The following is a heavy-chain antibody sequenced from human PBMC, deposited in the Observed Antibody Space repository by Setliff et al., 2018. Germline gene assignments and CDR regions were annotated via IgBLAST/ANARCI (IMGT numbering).Heavy chain of an antibody. Sequence: GVLRLSCTASGFTFGDYAMSWVRQAPGKGLEWVGFIRSKAYGGTTEYAASVKGRFTISRDDSKSIAYLQMNSLKTEDTAVYYCTYYCSSTSCYRDLDWFDPWGQGTLVTVSS. CDR1: GFTFGDYA. J-gene: IGHJ5*02. CDR2: IRSKAYGGTT. V-gene: IGHV3-49*04. D-gene: IGHD2-2*01. CDR3: TYYCSSTSCYRDLDWFDP.